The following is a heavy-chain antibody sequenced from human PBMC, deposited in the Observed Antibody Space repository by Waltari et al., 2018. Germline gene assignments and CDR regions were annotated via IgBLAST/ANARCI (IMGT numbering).Heavy chain of an antibody. V-gene: IGHV1-69*04. CDR3: ALSPQQLLAFDF. Sequence: QVQVVQSGTEVKKPGSSVRVSCKVSGDTFNKYAISWVRQAPGQGLEWMGKIVPILRLTNVSPKFRDRVTLTATTSTTTAFMDLTDLTSEDTAVYYCALSPQQLLAFDFWGQGTMVTVSS. J-gene: IGHJ3*01. D-gene: IGHD6-13*01. CDR2: IVPILRLT. CDR1: GDTFNKYA.